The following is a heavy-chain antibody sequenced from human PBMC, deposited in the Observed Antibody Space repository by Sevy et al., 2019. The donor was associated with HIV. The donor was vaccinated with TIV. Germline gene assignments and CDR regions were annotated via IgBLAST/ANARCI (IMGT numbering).Heavy chain of an antibody. Sequence: GGSLRLSCAASGLTFSNYVMSWVRQAPGKGLEWISFISGSSGTTYAAESVKGRFTISRDNSKNTLYMHMSSLGAEDTAVYYCARNLSPSGAFDIWGQGTRVTVSS. CDR2: ISGSSGTT. J-gene: IGHJ3*02. CDR3: ARNLSPSGAFDI. CDR1: GLTFSNYV. D-gene: IGHD6-25*01. V-gene: IGHV3-23*01.